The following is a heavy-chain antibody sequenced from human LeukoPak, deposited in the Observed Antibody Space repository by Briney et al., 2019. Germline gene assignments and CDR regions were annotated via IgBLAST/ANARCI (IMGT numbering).Heavy chain of an antibody. V-gene: IGHV4-59*01. Sequence: PSETLSLTCTVSGGFISSYYWSWIRQPPGKGLEWIGYIYYSGSTNYNPSLKSRVTISVDTSKNQFSLKLSSVTAADTAVYYCARTTDCSSTSCWQYDYWGQGTLVTVSS. CDR2: IYYSGST. CDR3: ARTTDCSSTSCWQYDY. CDR1: GGFISSYY. D-gene: IGHD2-2*01. J-gene: IGHJ4*02.